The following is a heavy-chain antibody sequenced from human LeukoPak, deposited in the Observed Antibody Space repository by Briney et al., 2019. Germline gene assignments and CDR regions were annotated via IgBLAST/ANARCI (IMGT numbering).Heavy chain of an antibody. V-gene: IGHV3-48*03. D-gene: IGHD3-16*01. J-gene: IGHJ4*02. CDR1: GVTFSSYE. CDR2: ISSSGSTI. CDR3: ERPFLGLGLDY. Sequence: PGGSLRLSCAAPGVTFSSYEMNWGRQAPGKGLEWVSYISSSGSTIYYADSVKGRFTISTDNSKNSLYLQMKSLRAEDTAVYYCERPFLGLGLDYWGQGARVTPSS.